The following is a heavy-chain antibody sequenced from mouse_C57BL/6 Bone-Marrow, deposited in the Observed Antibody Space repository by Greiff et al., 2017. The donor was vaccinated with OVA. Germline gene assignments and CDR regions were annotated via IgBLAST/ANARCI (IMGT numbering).Heavy chain of an antibody. CDR2: IDPSDSYT. CDR3: ARSGYYGSSP. D-gene: IGHD1-1*01. J-gene: IGHJ2*01. CDR1: GYTFTSYW. V-gene: IGHV1-50*01. Sequence: VQLQQSGAELVRPGASVKLSCKASGYTFTSYWMQWVKQRPGQGLEWIGEIDPSDSYTNYNQKFKGKATLTVDTSSSTAYMQLSSLTSEDSAVYYCARSGYYGSSPWGQGTTLTVSS.